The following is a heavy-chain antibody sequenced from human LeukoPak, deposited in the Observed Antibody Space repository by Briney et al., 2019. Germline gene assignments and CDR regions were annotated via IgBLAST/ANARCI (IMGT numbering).Heavy chain of an antibody. CDR1: GYTFTSYD. CDR3: ARSLGGYYYYYMDV. V-gene: IGHV1-8*01. CDR2: MNLNSGNT. Sequence: GSSVKVSCKASGYTFTSYDINWVRQATGQGLEWMGWMNLNSGNTGYAQKFQGRVTMTRNTSISTAYMELSSLRSEDTAVYYCARSLGGYYYYYMDVWGKGTTVTVSS. D-gene: IGHD7-27*01. J-gene: IGHJ6*03.